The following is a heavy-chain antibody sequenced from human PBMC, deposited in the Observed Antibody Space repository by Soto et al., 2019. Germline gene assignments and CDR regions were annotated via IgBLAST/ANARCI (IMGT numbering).Heavy chain of an antibody. V-gene: IGHV3-7*03. J-gene: IGHJ4*02. CDR3: ARDMGPSGAYGY. CDR1: GFTFSTYW. CDR2: IDPDGSQK. D-gene: IGHD1-26*01. Sequence: EVQLVDSGGDLVQPGGSLRLSCAASGFTFSTYWMSWVRQAPGKGLEWVANIDPDGSQKYYVDSVKGRFTISRDNAKKSLYLQMNSLRAEDTAVYYGARDMGPSGAYGYWGQGTLVTVSS.